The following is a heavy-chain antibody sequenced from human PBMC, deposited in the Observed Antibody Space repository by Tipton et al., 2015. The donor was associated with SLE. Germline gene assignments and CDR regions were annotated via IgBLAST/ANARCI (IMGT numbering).Heavy chain of an antibody. CDR1: GFTFSSYW. CDR3: ARVSSSSWPPCFDY. CDR2: IKQDGSEK. Sequence: GSLRLSCAASGFTFSSYWMSWVRQAPGKGLEWVANIKQDGSEKYYVDSVKGRFTISRDNAKNSLYLQMSSLRAEDTAVYYCARVSSSSWPPCFDYWGQGTLVTVSS. J-gene: IGHJ4*02. V-gene: IGHV3-7*01. D-gene: IGHD6-13*01.